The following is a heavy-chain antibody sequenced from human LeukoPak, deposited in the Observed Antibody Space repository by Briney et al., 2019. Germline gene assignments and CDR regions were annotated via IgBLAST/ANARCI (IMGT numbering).Heavy chain of an antibody. J-gene: IGHJ4*02. CDR2: ISSNGGST. CDR1: GFTFTSFW. V-gene: IGHV3-64*01. Sequence: GGSLRLSCAASGFTFTSFWMHWVRQAPGKGLEYVSAISSNGGSTYYANSVKGRFTISRDNSKNTLYLQMGSLRAEDMAVYYCARWFGELSAFGYWGQGTLVTVSS. D-gene: IGHD3-10*01. CDR3: ARWFGELSAFGY.